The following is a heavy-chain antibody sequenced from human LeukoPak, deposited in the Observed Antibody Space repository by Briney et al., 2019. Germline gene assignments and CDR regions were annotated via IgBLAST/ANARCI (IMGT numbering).Heavy chain of an antibody. CDR2: IRTKANNYAT. Sequence: PGGSLRLSCAASGFTFSGSTVHWVRQASGKGLDWVGHIRTKANNYATAYAASVKGRFTISRDDSKNTAYLQMNSLKTEDTAVYYCTTDGITMVRGVIIKRFDPWGQGTLVTVSS. CDR3: TTDGITMVRGVIIKRFDP. CDR1: GFTFSGST. V-gene: IGHV3-73*01. J-gene: IGHJ5*02. D-gene: IGHD3-10*01.